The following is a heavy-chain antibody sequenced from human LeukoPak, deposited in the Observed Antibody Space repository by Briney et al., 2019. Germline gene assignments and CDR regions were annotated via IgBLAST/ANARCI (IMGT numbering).Heavy chain of an antibody. D-gene: IGHD5-18*01. Sequence: ASVKVSCKASGYTFTGYYMHWVRQAPGQGLEWMGRINPNSGGTNYAQKFQGRVTMTRDTSISTAYMELSRLRSDDTAVYYCARLSGYSYGFDYWGQGTLVSVSS. CDR1: GYTFTGYY. V-gene: IGHV1-2*06. CDR2: INPNSGGT. J-gene: IGHJ4*02. CDR3: ARLSGYSYGFDY.